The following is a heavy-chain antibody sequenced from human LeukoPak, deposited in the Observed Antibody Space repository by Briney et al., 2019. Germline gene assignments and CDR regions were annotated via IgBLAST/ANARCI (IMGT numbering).Heavy chain of an antibody. Sequence: PGGSLRLSCAASGFTFSSHAMHWVRQAPGKRLEYVASIQYDGSEKFYGDSVKGRFTTSRDNSKAALYLQMDSLRPEDTAIYYCAKDRTSAWTFDFWGQGTLVTVSS. D-gene: IGHD6-19*01. CDR3: AKDRTSAWTFDF. V-gene: IGHV3-30*02. CDR1: GFTFSSHA. J-gene: IGHJ4*02. CDR2: IQYDGSEK.